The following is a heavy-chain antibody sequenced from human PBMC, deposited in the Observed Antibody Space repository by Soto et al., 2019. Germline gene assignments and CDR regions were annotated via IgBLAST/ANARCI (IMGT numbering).Heavy chain of an antibody. CDR3: ATVRMVRGVTQLYDY. CDR2: FDPEDGET. J-gene: IGHJ4*02. V-gene: IGHV1-24*01. CDR1: GYTLTELS. D-gene: IGHD3-10*01. Sequence: ASVKVSCKVSGYTLTELSMHWVRQAPGKGLEWMGGFDPEDGETIYAQKFQGRVTMTEDTSTGTAYMELSSLRSEDTAVYYCATVRMVRGVTQLYDYWGQGTLVTVSS.